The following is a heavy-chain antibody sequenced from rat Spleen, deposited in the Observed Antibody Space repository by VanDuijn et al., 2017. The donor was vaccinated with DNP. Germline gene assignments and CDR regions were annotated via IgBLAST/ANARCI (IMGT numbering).Heavy chain of an antibody. CDR2: ISYDGGST. Sequence: EVQLVESGGGLVQPGRSLKLSCAVSGFTFSDYNMAWVRQAPKKGLEWVATISYDGGSTFYRDSVRGRFTISRDNAKSTLYLQMDSLRSEDTATYYCATHNNYFDYWGQGVMVTVSS. CDR3: ATHNNYFDY. D-gene: IGHD1-10*01. J-gene: IGHJ2*01. CDR1: GFTFSDYN. V-gene: IGHV5-7*01.